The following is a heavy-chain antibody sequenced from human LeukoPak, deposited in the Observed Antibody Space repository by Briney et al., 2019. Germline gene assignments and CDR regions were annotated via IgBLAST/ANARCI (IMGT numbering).Heavy chain of an antibody. J-gene: IGHJ4*02. D-gene: IGHD1-14*01. CDR1: GFTFSSYD. CDR3: ARGYTTRGSPSAFDY. Sequence: PGGSLRLSCAASGFTFSSYDMHWVRQATGKGLEWVSAIGTAGDTYYPGSVKGRFTISRENAKNSLYLQMNSLRAGDTAVYYCARGYTTRGSPSAFDYWGQGTLVTVSS. V-gene: IGHV3-13*01. CDR2: IGTAGDT.